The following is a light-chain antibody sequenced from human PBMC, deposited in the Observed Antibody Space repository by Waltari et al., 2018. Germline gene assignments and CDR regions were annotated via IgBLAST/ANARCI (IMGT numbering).Light chain of an antibody. CDR3: SSYAGSNNYV. V-gene: IGLV2-8*01. J-gene: IGLJ1*01. CDR2: DVN. CDR1: SSDVGGYNF. Sequence: QSALPQPPSASGSPGQSVSISCTGTSSDVGGYNFVSWYQQHPGKAPKLMIYDVNKRPSGVPDRFSGSKSGNTASLTVSGPQAEDEADYYCSSYAGSNNYVFGSGTKVTVL.